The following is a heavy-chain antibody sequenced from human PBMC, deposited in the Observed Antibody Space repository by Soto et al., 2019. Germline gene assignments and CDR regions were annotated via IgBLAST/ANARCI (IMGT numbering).Heavy chain of an antibody. CDR1: GGSISSSSYY. D-gene: IGHD4-4*01. Sequence: PSETLSLTCTVSGGSISSSSYYWGWIRQPPGKGLEWIGSIYYSGSTYYNPSLKSRVTISVDTSKNQFSLELSSVTAADTAVYYCARSRLQALDYWGQGTLVTVSS. CDR3: ARSRLQALDY. J-gene: IGHJ4*02. CDR2: IYYSGST. V-gene: IGHV4-39*01.